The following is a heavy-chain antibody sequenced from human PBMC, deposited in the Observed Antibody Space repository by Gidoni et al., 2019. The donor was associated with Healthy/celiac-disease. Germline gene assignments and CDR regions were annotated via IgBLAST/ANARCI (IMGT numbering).Heavy chain of an antibody. CDR1: VVTLSTQG. CDR3: ARDGLRYFDWLSASFFDY. CDR2: IWYDGSNK. V-gene: IGHV3-33*01. D-gene: IGHD3-9*01. Sequence: QVQLLASGGVGLQPGRALRLSCAASVVTLSTQGRTWVRQAPGKGLEWVAVIWYDGSNKYYAESVKGRFTISRDNSKNTLYLQMNSLRAEDTAVYYCARDGLRYFDWLSASFFDYWGQGTLVTVSS. J-gene: IGHJ4*02.